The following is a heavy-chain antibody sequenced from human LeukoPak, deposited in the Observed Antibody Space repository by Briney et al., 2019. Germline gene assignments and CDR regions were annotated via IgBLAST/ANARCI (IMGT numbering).Heavy chain of an antibody. CDR1: GFTFNNYA. CDR2: ISDHGGYT. J-gene: IGHJ4*02. CDR3: AKGLYFDWWSYFDY. D-gene: IGHD3-9*01. Sequence: PGGSLRLSCAASGFTFNNYAMNWVRQAPGKGLEWVSAISDHGGYTYYADSVKGRFTTSRDNSKNTLFLQMNSLRVEDTAVYYCAKGLYFDWWSYFDYWGQGTLVTVSS. V-gene: IGHV3-23*01.